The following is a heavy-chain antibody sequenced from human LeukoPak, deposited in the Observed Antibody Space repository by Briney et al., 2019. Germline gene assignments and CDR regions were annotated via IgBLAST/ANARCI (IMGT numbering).Heavy chain of an antibody. D-gene: IGHD6-13*01. CDR3: ARLAAAGQDY. CDR2: ISSSSSYI. Sequence: PGGSVRLSCAASGFTFSSYSMNWVRQAPGKGLEWVSSISSSSSYIYYADSVKGRFTISRDNAKNSLYLQMNSLRPEDTAVYYCARLAAAGQDYWGQGTLVTVSS. CDR1: GFTFSSYS. J-gene: IGHJ4*02. V-gene: IGHV3-21*01.